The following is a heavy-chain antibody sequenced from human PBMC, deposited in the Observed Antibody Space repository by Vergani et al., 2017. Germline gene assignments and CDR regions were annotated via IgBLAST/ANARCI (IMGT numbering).Heavy chain of an antibody. Sequence: EVQLLESGGGLVQPGGSLRLSCAASGFTFSSYAMSWVRQAPGKGLEWVSAISGSGGSTYYADSVKGRFTISRDNSKNTLYLQMNSLRAEDTAVYYCARDSVTGAAAAHRPDYWGQGTLVTVSS. CDR2: ISGSGGST. CDR3: ARDSVTGAAAAHRPDY. V-gene: IGHV3-23*01. D-gene: IGHD6-13*01. J-gene: IGHJ4*02. CDR1: GFTFSSYA.